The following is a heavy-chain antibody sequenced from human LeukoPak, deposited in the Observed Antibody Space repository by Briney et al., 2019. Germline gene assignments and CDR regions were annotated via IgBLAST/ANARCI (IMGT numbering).Heavy chain of an antibody. D-gene: IGHD2-2*02. Sequence: GASVDVSCKASVYTFTSYDINWVRQATGQGLEWMGWMNPNSCNTGYAQKFQGRVTMTRNTSISTAYMELSSLRSEDPAVYYCARYLCSSTRCYRDAFDIWGQGTMVTVSS. V-gene: IGHV1-8*01. CDR3: ARYLCSSTRCYRDAFDI. CDR2: MNPNSCNT. CDR1: VYTFTSYD. J-gene: IGHJ3*02.